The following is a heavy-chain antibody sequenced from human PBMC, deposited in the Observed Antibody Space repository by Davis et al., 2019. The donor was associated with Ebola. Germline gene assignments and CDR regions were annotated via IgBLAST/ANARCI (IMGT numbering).Heavy chain of an antibody. J-gene: IGHJ6*02. CDR2: INAGNGNT. V-gene: IGHV1-3*01. D-gene: IGHD6-6*01. Sequence: ASVKVSCKASGYTFTSYAMHWVRQAPGQRLEWMGWINAGNGNTKYSQKFQGRVTITRDTSASTAYMELSSLRSEDTAVYYCARDMLVAARDYYYGMDVWGQGTTVTVSS. CDR3: ARDMLVAARDYYYGMDV. CDR1: GYTFTSYA.